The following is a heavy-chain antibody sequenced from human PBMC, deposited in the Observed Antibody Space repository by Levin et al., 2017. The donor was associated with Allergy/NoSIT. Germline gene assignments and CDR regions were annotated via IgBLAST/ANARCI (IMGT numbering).Heavy chain of an antibody. J-gene: IGHJ4*02. V-gene: IGHV3-74*01. CDR3: ARGFERYCSAGSGYAGVS. D-gene: IGHD2-15*01. Sequence: GESLKISCAASGITFSSYWMHWVRQAPGKGLVWVSRINTDGSSTAYADSVKGRFTISRDNAKHTLYLQMNSLRADDTAVYYCARGFERYCSAGSGYAGVSWGQGTLVTVSS. CDR1: GITFSSYW. CDR2: INTDGSST.